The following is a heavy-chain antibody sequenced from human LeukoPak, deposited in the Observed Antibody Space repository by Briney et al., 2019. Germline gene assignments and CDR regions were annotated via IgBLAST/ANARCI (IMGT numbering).Heavy chain of an antibody. CDR1: GVSMSAFQ. J-gene: IGHJ4*02. V-gene: IGHV4-4*09. D-gene: IGHD2-8*01. Sequence: SETLSLTCTVSGVSMSAFQWSWVRQSPEKGLEWIGCVNTKGETNYNPSLKSRVITSVDTSKSRFSLRLTSVTAADTAVYYCATSNDAKIAPFDHWGQGALVTVSS. CDR2: VNTKGET. CDR3: ATSNDAKIAPFDH.